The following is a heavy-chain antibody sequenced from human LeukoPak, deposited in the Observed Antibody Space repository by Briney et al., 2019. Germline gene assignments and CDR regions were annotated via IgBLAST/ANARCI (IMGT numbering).Heavy chain of an antibody. V-gene: IGHV4-4*07. CDR2: IYTSGST. J-gene: IGHJ5*02. Sequence: SETLSLTCTVSGGSISSYYWSWIRQPAGKGLEWIGRIYTSGSTNYNPSLKSRVTMSVDTSKNQLSLKLSSVTAADTAVYYCAREPNNYDILTGYYNDNWFDPWGQGTLVTVSS. D-gene: IGHD3-9*01. CDR1: GGSISSYY. CDR3: AREPNNYDILTGYYNDNWFDP.